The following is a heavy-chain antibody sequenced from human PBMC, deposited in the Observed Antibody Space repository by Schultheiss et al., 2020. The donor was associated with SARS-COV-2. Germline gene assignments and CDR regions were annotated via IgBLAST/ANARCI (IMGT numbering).Heavy chain of an antibody. CDR2: ISGSGGST. J-gene: IGHJ4*02. Sequence: GGSLRLSCAASGFTFSSYAMSWVRQAPGKGLEWVSAISGSGGSTYYADSVKGRFTISRDRSKNTLYLQMNSLRAEDTAVYYCARADAHGDFDYWGQGTLVTVSS. CDR1: GFTFSSYA. D-gene: IGHD4-17*01. CDR3: ARADAHGDFDY. V-gene: IGHV3-23*01.